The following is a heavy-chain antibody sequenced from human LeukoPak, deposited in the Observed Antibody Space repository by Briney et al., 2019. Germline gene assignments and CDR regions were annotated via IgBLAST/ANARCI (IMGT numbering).Heavy chain of an antibody. Sequence: GESLKISCKGSGYRFTSYWIAWVRQMPGKGLEWMGIIYPDDSDARYSPSFQGQVTISVDKSISTAYLQWNSLKASDTAMYYCARQPPAGSGGYYYYVDVWGKGTTVTVSS. V-gene: IGHV5-51*01. D-gene: IGHD3-10*01. CDR1: GYRFTSYW. J-gene: IGHJ6*03. CDR2: IYPDDSDA. CDR3: ARQPPAGSGGYYYYVDV.